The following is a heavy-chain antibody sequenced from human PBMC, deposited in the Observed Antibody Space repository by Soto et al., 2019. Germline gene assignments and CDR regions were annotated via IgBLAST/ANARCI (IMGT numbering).Heavy chain of an antibody. CDR1: GFTFSSYW. J-gene: IGHJ4*02. Sequence: EVQLVESGGGLVKPGGSLRLSCAASGFTFSSYWMHWVRQAPGKGLVWVSRVNGDGSSTSYADPVKGRFTISRDNAKNTVHLQMDSLRAEDTAVYYCARVMANLPWYFDYWGQGTLVTVSS. CDR2: VNGDGSST. CDR3: ARVMANLPWYFDY. D-gene: IGHD2-8*01. V-gene: IGHV3-74*02.